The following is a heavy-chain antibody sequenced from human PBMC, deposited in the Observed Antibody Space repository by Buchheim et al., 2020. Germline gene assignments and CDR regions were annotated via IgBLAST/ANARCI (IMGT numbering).Heavy chain of an antibody. CDR3: ARDSTYSSSWYIGAFDI. Sequence: EVQLVESGGGLVQPGGSLRLSCAASGVTFSSYSMNWVRQAPGKGLEWVSYISSSSSTIYYADSVKGRFTISRDNAKNSLYLQMNSLRAEDTAVYYCARDSTYSSSWYIGAFDIWGQGT. D-gene: IGHD6-13*01. J-gene: IGHJ3*02. CDR2: ISSSSSTI. CDR1: GVTFSSYS. V-gene: IGHV3-48*04.